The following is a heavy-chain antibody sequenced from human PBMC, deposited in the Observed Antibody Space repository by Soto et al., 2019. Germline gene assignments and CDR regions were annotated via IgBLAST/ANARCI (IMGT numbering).Heavy chain of an antibody. Sequence: ASVKVSCKASGYTFTSYAMHWVRQAPGQRLEWMGWINAGNGNTKYSQKFQGRVTITRDTSASTAYMELGSLRSEDTAVYYCARAPTVTTFGTFDYWGQGTLVTVSS. V-gene: IGHV1-3*01. CDR3: ARAPTVTTFGTFDY. CDR1: GYTFTSYA. CDR2: INAGNGNT. J-gene: IGHJ4*02. D-gene: IGHD4-4*01.